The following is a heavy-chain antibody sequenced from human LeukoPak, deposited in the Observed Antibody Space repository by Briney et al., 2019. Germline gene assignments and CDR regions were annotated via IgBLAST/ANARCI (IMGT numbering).Heavy chain of an antibody. CDR3: ARGRHVLRFLEWFDP. D-gene: IGHD3-3*01. V-gene: IGHV1-8*01. Sequence: ASVKVSCKASGYTFISYDINWVRQATGQGLEWMGWMNPNSGNTGYAQKFQGRVTMTRNTSISTAYMELSSLRSEDTAVYYCARGRHVLRFLEWFDPWGQGTLVTVSS. CDR1: GYTFISYD. CDR2: MNPNSGNT. J-gene: IGHJ5*02.